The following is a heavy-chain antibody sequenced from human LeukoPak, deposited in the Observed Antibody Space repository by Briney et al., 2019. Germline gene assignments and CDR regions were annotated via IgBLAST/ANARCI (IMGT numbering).Heavy chain of an antibody. J-gene: IGHJ4*02. CDR1: GFTFSNYG. Sequence: GGALRLSCAASGFTFSNYGMNWVRQAPGKGLAWVAVIWYDGSKKYYADSVKGRFTISRDNSKNTLYLQMNSLRVEDTAVYYCARGPGTYYDILTGYYYGDYFDYWGQGTLVTVSS. CDR3: ARGPGTYYDILTGYYYGDYFDY. D-gene: IGHD3-9*01. CDR2: IWYDGSKK. V-gene: IGHV3-33*01.